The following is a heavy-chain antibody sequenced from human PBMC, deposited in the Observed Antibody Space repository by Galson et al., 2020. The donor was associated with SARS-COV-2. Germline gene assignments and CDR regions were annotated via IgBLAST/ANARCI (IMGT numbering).Heavy chain of an antibody. J-gene: IGHJ3*02. CDR2: IDPSDYHT. CDR1: GYSFTDYW. CDR3: AKHAHSSSWCGGKSAFDI. V-gene: IGHV5-10-1*01. D-gene: IGHD6-13*01. Sequence: KVSCKGSGYSFTDYWITWVRQVPGKGLEWMGRIDPSDYHTYYSPSFHAHVTISVDTSTSTAYLQWSSLKASDTALYYCAKHAHSSSWCGGKSAFDIWGQGTVVTVSS.